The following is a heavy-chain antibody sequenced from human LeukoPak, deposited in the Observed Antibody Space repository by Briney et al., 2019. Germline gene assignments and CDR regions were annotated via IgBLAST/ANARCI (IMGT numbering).Heavy chain of an antibody. CDR1: GLTLSSYS. D-gene: IGHD2-15*01. V-gene: IGHV3-21*01. J-gene: IGHJ4*02. Sequence: GGSLRLSCAASGLTLSSYSMSWVRQAPGKGLEWVSSISSSSSYIYYADSVKGRFTISRDNAKNSLYLQMNSLRAEDTAVYYCAAYCTGGSCYMDFDYWGQGTLVTVSS. CDR3: AAYCTGGSCYMDFDY. CDR2: ISSSSSYI.